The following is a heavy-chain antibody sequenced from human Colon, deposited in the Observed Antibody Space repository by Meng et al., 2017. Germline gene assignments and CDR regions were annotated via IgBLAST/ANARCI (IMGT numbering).Heavy chain of an antibody. CDR3: ARERFGESPDY. CDR2: INPSGGGT. CDR1: GYTFSDYH. D-gene: IGHD3-16*01. V-gene: IGHV1-46*01. Sequence: QVELGRVGAEVEKPGASVKVSCKASGYTFSDYHMHWVRQAPGQGLEWMGIINPSGGGTRYAQKFQGRVTMSRDTSTSTVYMDLSSLTSDDTAVYYCARERFGESPDYWGQGTLVTVSS. J-gene: IGHJ4*02.